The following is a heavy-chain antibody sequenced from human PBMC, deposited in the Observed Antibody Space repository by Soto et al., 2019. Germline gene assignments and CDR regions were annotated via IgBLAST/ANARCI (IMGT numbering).Heavy chain of an antibody. CDR3: ASSSLYSSSTRFIHAFDI. CDR1: GGSISSYY. Sequence: SETLSLTCTVSGGSISSYYWSWIRQPPGKGLEWIGYIYYSGSTNYNPSLKSRVTISVDTSKNQFSLKLSSVTAADTAVYYCASSSLYSSSTRFIHAFDISGQATIVTVSS. V-gene: IGHV4-59*08. J-gene: IGHJ3*02. CDR2: IYYSGST. D-gene: IGHD6-6*01.